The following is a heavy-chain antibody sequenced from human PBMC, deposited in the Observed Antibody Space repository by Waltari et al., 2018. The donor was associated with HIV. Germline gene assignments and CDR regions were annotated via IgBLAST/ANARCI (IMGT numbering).Heavy chain of an antibody. D-gene: IGHD2-15*01. CDR2: IYYSGST. Sequence: QLQLQESGPGLVKPSEPLSPPCTVPGGSLSSRSSTRGWLRQPPGKGAGWIGSIYYSGSTYYNPSLKSRVTISVDTSKNQFSLKLSSVTAADTAVYYCARHQSRYCSGGSCYLDAFDIWGQGTMVTVAS. CDR1: GGSLSSRSST. V-gene: IGHV4-39*01. J-gene: IGHJ3*02. CDR3: ARHQSRYCSGGSCYLDAFDI.